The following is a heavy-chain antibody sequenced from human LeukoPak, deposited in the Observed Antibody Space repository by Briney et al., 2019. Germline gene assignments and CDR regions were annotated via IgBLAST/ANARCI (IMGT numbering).Heavy chain of an antibody. CDR3: AREVVAFDI. CDR2: IWYDGSNK. D-gene: IGHD6-6*01. V-gene: IGHV3-33*01. J-gene: IGHJ3*02. CDR1: GFTSSSYG. Sequence: GGSLRLSCAASGFTSSSYGMHWVRQAPGKGLEWVAVIWYDGSNKYYADSVKGRFTISRDNSKNTLYLQMNSLRAEDTAVYYCAREVVAFDIWGQGTMVTVSS.